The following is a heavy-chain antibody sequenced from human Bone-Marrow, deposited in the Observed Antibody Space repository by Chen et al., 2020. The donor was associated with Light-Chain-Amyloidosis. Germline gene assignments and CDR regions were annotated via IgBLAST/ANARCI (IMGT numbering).Heavy chain of an antibody. Sequence: QVQLQQSGPGLVKPSQTLSLTCAISGDTVSSTSAAWTWIRQSPSRGLEWLGRTHFRPKWYTDYAVSMKGRISINADTSRNQISLQLNSVTPEDAAVYYCARENKELVPREAFDIWGQGTVVTVSS. CDR2: THFRPKWYT. D-gene: IGHD6-13*01. V-gene: IGHV6-1*01. CDR3: ARENKELVPREAFDI. CDR1: GDTVSSTSAA. J-gene: IGHJ3*02.